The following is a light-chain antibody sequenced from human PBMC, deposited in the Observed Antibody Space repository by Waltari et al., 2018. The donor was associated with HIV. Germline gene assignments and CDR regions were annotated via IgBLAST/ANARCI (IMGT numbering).Light chain of an antibody. J-gene: IGKJ4*01. Sequence: IVFTLSPFSVAVSLVACPTIKCKSSQSVLYCSTNQSYIAWYQQKLGQAPKLLIYWASIRESGVPDRFSGSGSGTDYTLTISSLQAEDVAVYYCQQYYDSPLTFGGGTKVEI. CDR1: QSVLYCSTNQSY. V-gene: IGKV4-1*01. CDR3: QQYYDSPLT. CDR2: WAS.